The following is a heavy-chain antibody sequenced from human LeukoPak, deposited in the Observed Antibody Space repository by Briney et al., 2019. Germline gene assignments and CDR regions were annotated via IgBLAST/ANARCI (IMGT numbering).Heavy chain of an antibody. Sequence: ASVKVSCKASGYTFTDYFIHWVRQAPGQGLEWMGWINPNSGGTKYAQKFQGRFIMTRDTSISTAYMELSSLRSEDTAVYYCASKHGSGSYYKSPYYMDVWGKGTTVTVSS. J-gene: IGHJ6*03. CDR1: GYTFTDYF. D-gene: IGHD3-10*01. V-gene: IGHV1-2*02. CDR2: INPNSGGT. CDR3: ASKHGSGSYYKSPYYMDV.